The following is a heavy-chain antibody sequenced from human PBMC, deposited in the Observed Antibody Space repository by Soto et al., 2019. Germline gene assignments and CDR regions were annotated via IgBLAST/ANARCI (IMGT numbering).Heavy chain of an antibody. D-gene: IGHD1-26*01. J-gene: IGHJ4*02. V-gene: IGHV3-33*01. CDR2: IWYDGSNK. Sequence: QVQLVESGGGVVQPGRSLRLSCAASGFTFSSYGMHWVRQAPGKGLEWVAVIWYDGSNKYYADSVKGRFTISRDNSKNTLYLQMNSLRAEDTAVYYCARDLLPWALQNLEYWGQGTLVTVSS. CDR3: ARDLLPWALQNLEY. CDR1: GFTFSSYG.